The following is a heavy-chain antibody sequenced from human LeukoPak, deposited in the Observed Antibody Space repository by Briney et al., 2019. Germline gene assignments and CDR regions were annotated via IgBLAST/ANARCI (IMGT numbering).Heavy chain of an antibody. J-gene: IGHJ3*02. CDR1: GGSISSYY. Sequence: SETLSLTCIVSGGSISSYYWSWIRQPAGKGLEWSGRIYTSGSTNYNPSLKSRVTMSVDTSKNQFSLKLSSVTAADTAVYYCARDLPLVGATHDAFDIWGQGTMVSVSS. CDR3: ARDLPLVGATHDAFDI. CDR2: IYTSGST. D-gene: IGHD1-26*01. V-gene: IGHV4-4*07.